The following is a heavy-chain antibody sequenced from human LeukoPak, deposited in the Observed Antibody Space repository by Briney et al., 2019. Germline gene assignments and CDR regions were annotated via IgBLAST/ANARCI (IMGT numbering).Heavy chain of an antibody. D-gene: IGHD3-22*01. CDR3: AGYSSGYFLDS. V-gene: IGHV4-39*07. CDR2: IYYSGST. Sequence: SETPSLTCTVSGGSISSSSYYWGWIRQPPGKGLEWIGSIYYSGSTYYNPSLKSRVTISIDTSRSQFSLKLSSVTAADTAVYYCAGYSSGYFLDSWGQGTLVTVSS. CDR1: GGSISSSSYY. J-gene: IGHJ4*02.